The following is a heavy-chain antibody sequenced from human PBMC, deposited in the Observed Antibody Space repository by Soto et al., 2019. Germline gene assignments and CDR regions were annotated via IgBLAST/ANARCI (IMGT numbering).Heavy chain of an antibody. D-gene: IGHD1-26*01. CDR3: ASGGPGAPFDY. CDR1: GYTFSSYG. Sequence: QVQLVQSGAEVKKPGASVKVSCKASGYTFSSYGISWVRQAPGQGLEWMGWISANNGNTNYAQKVQGRATMTPDTSTSTAYMELRSLRSDDTAMYYCASGGPGAPFDYWGHGTPVTLSS. J-gene: IGHJ4*01. CDR2: ISANNGNT. V-gene: IGHV1-18*01.